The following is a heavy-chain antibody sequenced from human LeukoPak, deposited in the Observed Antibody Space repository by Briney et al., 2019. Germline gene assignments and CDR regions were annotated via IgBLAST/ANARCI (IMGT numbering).Heavy chain of an antibody. CDR2: FDPEDGET. D-gene: IGHD2-2*01. J-gene: IGHJ4*02. Sequence: ASVKVSCKVSGYTLTELSMHWVRQAPGKGLEWMGGFDPEDGETIYAQKFQGRVTMTEDTSTDTAYMELSSLRSEDTAVYYCATDGFFDCSSTSCYDNYWGQGTLVTVSS. CDR3: ATDGFFDCSSTSCYDNY. CDR1: GYTLTELS. V-gene: IGHV1-24*01.